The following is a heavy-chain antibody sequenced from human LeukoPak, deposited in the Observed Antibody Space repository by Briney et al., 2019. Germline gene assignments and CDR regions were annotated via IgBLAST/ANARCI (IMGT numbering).Heavy chain of an antibody. CDR3: ARDGVRDGLYFDY. V-gene: IGHV3-7*01. D-gene: IGHD5-24*01. CDR1: GFTFSSYW. CDR2: IKQDGREK. J-gene: IGHJ4*02. Sequence: GGSLRLSCGASGFTFSSYWMSWVRQAPGKGLEWVANIKQDGREKYYVDSVKGRFTISRDNAKNSLYLQMNSLRAEDTTVYYCARDGVRDGLYFDYWGQGILVTVSS.